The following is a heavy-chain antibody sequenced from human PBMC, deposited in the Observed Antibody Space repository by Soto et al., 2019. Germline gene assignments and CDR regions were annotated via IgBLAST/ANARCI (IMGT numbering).Heavy chain of an antibody. J-gene: IGHJ4*02. V-gene: IGHV1-69*12. Sequence: QVPLVQSGAEVKKPGSSVKVSCKASGGTFSSYAISWVRQAPGQGLEWMGGIIPIFGTANYAQKFQGRVTITADEXXSTAYMELSSLRSEDTAVYYCAGSGSHDYGGNLDYWGQGTLVTVSS. D-gene: IGHD4-17*01. CDR3: AGSGSHDYGGNLDY. CDR2: IIPIFGTA. CDR1: GGTFSSYA.